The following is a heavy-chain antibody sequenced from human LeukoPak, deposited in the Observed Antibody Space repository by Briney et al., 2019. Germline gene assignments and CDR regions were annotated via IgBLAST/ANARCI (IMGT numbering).Heavy chain of an antibody. D-gene: IGHD3-3*01. Sequence: ASVKVSCKASGYTFTSYGISWVRQAPGQGLEWMGWISAYNGNTNYAQKLQGRVTMTTDTSTSTAYMELRSLRSDDTAVYYCARSPDYDFWSGYYRYWGQGTLVTVSS. CDR2: ISAYNGNT. CDR1: GYTFTSYG. CDR3: ARSPDYDFWSGYYRY. V-gene: IGHV1-18*01. J-gene: IGHJ4*02.